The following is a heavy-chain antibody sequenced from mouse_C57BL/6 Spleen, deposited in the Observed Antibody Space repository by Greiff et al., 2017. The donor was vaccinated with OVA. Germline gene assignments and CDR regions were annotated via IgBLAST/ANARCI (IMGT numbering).Heavy chain of an antibody. CDR3: VRLRGNWAMDY. D-gene: IGHD2-1*01. Sequence: EVQLVESGGGLVQPKGSLKLSCAASGFSFNTYAMNWVRQAPGKGLEWVARIRSKSNNYATYYADSVKDRFTISRDDSESMLYLQSNNVKTEDTAMYYCVRLRGNWAMDYWGQGTSVTVSS. V-gene: IGHV10-1*01. J-gene: IGHJ4*01. CDR1: GFSFNTYA. CDR2: IRSKSNNYAT.